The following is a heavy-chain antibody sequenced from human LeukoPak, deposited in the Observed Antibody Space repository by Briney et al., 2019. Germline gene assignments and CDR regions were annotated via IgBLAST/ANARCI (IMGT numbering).Heavy chain of an antibody. CDR2: ISGTTGST. CDR3: AKGFYFYYFDY. D-gene: IGHD2-15*01. V-gene: IGHV3-23*01. Sequence: GGSLRLSCVASGFTFGNYAMSWVRQAPGKGLEWVSLISGTTGSTYYADSVKGRFTISRDNSKNTLYLQMNSLRAEDTAVYYCAKGFYFYYFDYWGQGTLVTVSS. J-gene: IGHJ4*02. CDR1: GFTFGNYA.